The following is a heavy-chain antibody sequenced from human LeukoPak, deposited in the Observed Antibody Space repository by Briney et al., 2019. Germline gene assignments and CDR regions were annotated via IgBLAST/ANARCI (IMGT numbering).Heavy chain of an antibody. CDR1: GFTFSSYA. CDR3: ARLAYCGGDCYSGPLGY. D-gene: IGHD2-21*02. V-gene: IGHV3-30*04. Sequence: GGSLRLSCAASGFTFSSYAMHWVRQAPGKGLEWVAVISYDGSNKYYADSVKGRFTISRDNSKNTLYLQMNSLRAEDTAVYYCARLAYCGGDCYSGPLGYWGQGTLVTVSS. CDR2: ISYDGSNK. J-gene: IGHJ4*02.